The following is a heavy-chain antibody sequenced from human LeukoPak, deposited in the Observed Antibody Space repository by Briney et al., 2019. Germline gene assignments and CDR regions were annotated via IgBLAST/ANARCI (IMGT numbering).Heavy chain of an antibody. D-gene: IGHD2-2*01. J-gene: IGHJ5*02. V-gene: IGHV4-34*01. CDR1: GWSFNDYY. Sequence: SETLSLTCAVYGWSFNDYYWNWIRQPPGKGLEWIGETNARGDTNFNPSLKSRVTISVDTSKSQFSLRLTSMIAADTAVYYCARGQVPAARGYNWFDPWGQGTLVTDSS. CDR2: TNARGDT. CDR3: ARGQVPAARGYNWFDP.